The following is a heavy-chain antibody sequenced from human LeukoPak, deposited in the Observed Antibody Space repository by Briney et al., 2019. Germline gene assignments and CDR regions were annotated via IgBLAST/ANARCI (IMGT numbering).Heavy chain of an antibody. V-gene: IGHV4-34*01. J-gene: IGHJ4*02. Sequence: PSETLSLTCAVYGGSFSGYYWSWIRQPPGKGLEWIGEINHSGSTNYNPSLKSRVTISMDTSKNQFSLKLRSVTAADTAVYYCGRQAAAGAGGDYWDQGTLVTVSS. CDR3: GRQAAAGAGGDY. CDR1: GGSFSGYY. CDR2: INHSGST. D-gene: IGHD6-13*01.